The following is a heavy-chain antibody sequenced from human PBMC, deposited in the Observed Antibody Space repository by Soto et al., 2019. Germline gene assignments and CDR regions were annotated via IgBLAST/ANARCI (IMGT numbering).Heavy chain of an antibody. V-gene: IGHV3-48*01. Sequence: GGSLRLSCAAFGFTFSSYSMNWVRQAPGKGLEWVSYISSSSSTIYYADSVKGRFTISRDNAKNSLYLQMNSLRAEDTAVYYCARGAYYYDSSGLSYWVQGTLVTVSS. CDR3: ARGAYYYDSSGLSY. CDR1: GFTFSSYS. CDR2: ISSSSSTI. J-gene: IGHJ4*02. D-gene: IGHD3-22*01.